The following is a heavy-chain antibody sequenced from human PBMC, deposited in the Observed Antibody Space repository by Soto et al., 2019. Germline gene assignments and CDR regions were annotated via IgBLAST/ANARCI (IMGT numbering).Heavy chain of an antibody. CDR2: INHSGST. Sequence: QVQLQQWGAGLLKPSETLSLTCAVYGGSFSGYYWSWIRQPPGKGLDWIGEINHSGSTNYNPSLKSRVTISVDTSKNQFSLKLSSVTAADTAVYYCARVNCSGGSCYIYFDYWGQGTLVTVSS. D-gene: IGHD2-15*01. J-gene: IGHJ4*02. CDR3: ARVNCSGGSCYIYFDY. CDR1: GGSFSGYY. V-gene: IGHV4-34*01.